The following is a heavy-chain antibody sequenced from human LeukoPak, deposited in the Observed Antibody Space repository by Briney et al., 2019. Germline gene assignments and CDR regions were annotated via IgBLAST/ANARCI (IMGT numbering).Heavy chain of an antibody. D-gene: IGHD3-10*01. CDR1: GYTFTSYY. CDR3: ARDGGPGLWFGELPRTPYNWFDP. CDR2: INPSGGST. V-gene: IGHV1-46*01. Sequence: GASVKVSCKASGYTFTSYYMHWVRQAPGQGLEWMGIINPSGGSTSYAQKFQGRVTMTRDTSTSTVYMELSSLRSEDTAVYYCARDGGPGLWFGELPRTPYNWFDPWGQGTLVTVSS. J-gene: IGHJ5*02.